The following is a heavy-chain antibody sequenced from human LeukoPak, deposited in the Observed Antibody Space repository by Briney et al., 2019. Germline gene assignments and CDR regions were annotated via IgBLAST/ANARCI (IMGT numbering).Heavy chain of an antibody. Sequence: SETLSLTCTVSGGSISSSSYYWGWIRQPPGKGLEWIGSIYYSGSTYYNPSLKSRVTISVDTSKNQFSLKLSSVTAADTAVYYCARDPHSSGSYFDYWGQGTLVTVSS. V-gene: IGHV4-39*07. D-gene: IGHD6-19*01. J-gene: IGHJ4*02. CDR1: GGSISSSSYY. CDR3: ARDPHSSGSYFDY. CDR2: IYYSGST.